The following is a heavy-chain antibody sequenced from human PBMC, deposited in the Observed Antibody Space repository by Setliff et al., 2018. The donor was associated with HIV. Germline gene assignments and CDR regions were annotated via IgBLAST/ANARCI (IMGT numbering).Heavy chain of an antibody. CDR3: ARLIHTGLLYFDY. J-gene: IGHJ4*02. Sequence: SETLSLTCTVSGGSISSYCWNWIRQPPGKGLEWIGYIFASGSSLYNPSLQSRVSISINTAKNKFSLKLSSVTAADTAVYYCARLIHTGLLYFDYWGLGTLVTVSS. CDR2: IFASGSS. CDR1: GGSISSYC. V-gene: IGHV4-4*09. D-gene: IGHD2-8*02.